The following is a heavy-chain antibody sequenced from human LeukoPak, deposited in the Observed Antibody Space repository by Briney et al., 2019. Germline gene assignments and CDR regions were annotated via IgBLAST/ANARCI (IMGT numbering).Heavy chain of an antibody. Sequence: GGSLRLSCSGSGFTFSTYAIHWVRQAPGKGLEWVGRIKSKTDGGTTDYAAPVKGRFTISRDDSKNTLYLQMNSLKTEDTAVYYCTTDGSPPQFGDYWGQGTLVTVSS. J-gene: IGHJ4*02. V-gene: IGHV3-15*01. CDR3: TTDGSPPQFGDY. CDR1: GFTFSTYA. D-gene: IGHD3-16*01. CDR2: IKSKTDGGTT.